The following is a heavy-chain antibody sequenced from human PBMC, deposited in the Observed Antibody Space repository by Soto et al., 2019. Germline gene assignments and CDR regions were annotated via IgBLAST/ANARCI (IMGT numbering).Heavy chain of an antibody. D-gene: IGHD7-27*01. CDR3: ARDRSTGGFDS. CDR1: GDSISNYG. Sequence: QVQLVQSGAEMKKPESSVNVSCKASGDSISNYGVSWVRQAPGQGLEWMGLIIPIFGTTSYAQKFQSRVTITADKSTSTAYMELTSLRFEDMAVYYCARDRSTGGFDSWGQGTLVIVSS. CDR2: IIPIFGTT. J-gene: IGHJ4*02. V-gene: IGHV1-69*06.